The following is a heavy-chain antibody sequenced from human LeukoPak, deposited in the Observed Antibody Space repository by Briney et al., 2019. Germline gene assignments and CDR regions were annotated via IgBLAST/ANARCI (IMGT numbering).Heavy chain of an antibody. CDR2: ISWNSGSI. CDR3: AKATGYSSGSVAY. Sequence: PGRSLRLSCAASGFTFDDYAMHWVRQAPGKGLEWVSGISWNSGSIGYADAVKGRFTISRDNAKNSLYLEMNSLRAEDMAFYYCAKATGYSSGSVAYWGQGTLVTVSS. CDR1: GFTFDDYA. J-gene: IGHJ4*02. V-gene: IGHV3-9*03. D-gene: IGHD5-18*01.